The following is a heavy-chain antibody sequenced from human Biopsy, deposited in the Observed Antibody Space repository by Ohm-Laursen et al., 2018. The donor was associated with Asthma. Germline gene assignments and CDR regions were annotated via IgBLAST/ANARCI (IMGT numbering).Heavy chain of an antibody. V-gene: IGHV2-5*02. J-gene: IGHJ5*02. CDR3: ALSQDSGFDDHSPSWFDP. D-gene: IGHD3-9*01. CDR2: IYWDDYN. CDR1: GFSLRTPGVG. Sequence: TQTLTLTYSFSGFSLRTPGVGVGWIRQSPGKALEWLALIYWDDYNLFRPSLKRRLTTTKDPSKNQVVLTMTKMDPVDSGTYYCALSQDSGFDDHSPSWFDPWGQGTLVTVSS.